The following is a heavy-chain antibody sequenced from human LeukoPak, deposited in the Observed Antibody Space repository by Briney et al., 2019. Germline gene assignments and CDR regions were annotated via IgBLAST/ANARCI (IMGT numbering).Heavy chain of an antibody. V-gene: IGHV4-39*01. J-gene: IGHJ4*02. CDR1: GGSISSSSYY. D-gene: IGHD6-19*01. CDR3: ARLAVAALLFDY. Sequence: SETLSLTCTVSGGSISSSSYYWGWIRQPPGKGLEWIGSIYYSGSTYYNPSLKSRVTISVDTSKNQFSLKPSSVTAADTAVYYCARLAVAALLFDYWGQGTLVTVSS. CDR2: IYYSGST.